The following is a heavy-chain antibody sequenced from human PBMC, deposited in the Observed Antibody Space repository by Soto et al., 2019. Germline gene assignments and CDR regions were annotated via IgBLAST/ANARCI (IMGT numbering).Heavy chain of an antibody. CDR3: AKDWMYCGGDCYVSDAFDI. D-gene: IGHD2-21*02. CDR1: GFTFSSYG. CDR2: ISYDGSNK. J-gene: IGHJ3*02. V-gene: IGHV3-30*18. Sequence: GGSLRLSCAASGFTFSSYGMHWVRQAPGKGLEWVAVISYDGSNKYYADSVKGRFTISRDNSKNTLYLQMNSLRAEDTAVYYCAKDWMYCGGDCYVSDAFDIWGQGTMVTVSS.